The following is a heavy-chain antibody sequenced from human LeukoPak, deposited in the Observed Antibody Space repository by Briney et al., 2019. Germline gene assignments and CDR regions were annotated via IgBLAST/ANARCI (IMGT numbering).Heavy chain of an antibody. CDR3: AKDKSGGYDYYFDY. CDR2: ISYDGSNK. Sequence: GGSLRLSCASSGFTFSSYGMHWVRQGPGKGLEWVAVISYDGSNKYYADSVKGRFTISRDNSKNTLYLQMNSLRAEDTAVYYCAKDKSGGYDYYFDYWGQGTLVTVSS. D-gene: IGHD5-12*01. CDR1: GFTFSSYG. V-gene: IGHV3-30*18. J-gene: IGHJ4*02.